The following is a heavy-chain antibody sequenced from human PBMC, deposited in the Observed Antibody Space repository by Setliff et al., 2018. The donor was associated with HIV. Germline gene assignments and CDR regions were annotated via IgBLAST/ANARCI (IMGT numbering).Heavy chain of an antibody. CDR1: GFPFTTYS. V-gene: IGHV3-48*01. J-gene: IGHJ6*02. CDR2: INGGGDPI. CDR3: AREGVYYSFWSGSSYYYGLDV. Sequence: PSETLRLSCAASGFPFTTYSMNWVRQAPGKGLEWIAYINGGGDPIWYADSVKGRFTISRDNAKNSLDLQMNSLRVEDTAAYYCAREGVYYSFWSGSSYYYGLDVWGQGTTVTVSS. D-gene: IGHD3-3*01.